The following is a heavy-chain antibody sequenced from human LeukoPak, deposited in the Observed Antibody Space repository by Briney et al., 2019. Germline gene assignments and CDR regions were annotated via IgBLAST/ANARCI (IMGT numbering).Heavy chain of an antibody. Sequence: SETLSLTCTVSGDSISNYYWSWIRQPAGKRLEWIGRIYTSGSTNYNPSLKSRVTMSVDTSKNQFSLKLSSVTAADTAVYYCARFKRAGGWSYFDYWGQGTLVTVSS. CDR1: GDSISNYY. V-gene: IGHV4-4*07. CDR3: ARFKRAGGWSYFDY. D-gene: IGHD6-19*01. CDR2: IYTSGST. J-gene: IGHJ4*02.